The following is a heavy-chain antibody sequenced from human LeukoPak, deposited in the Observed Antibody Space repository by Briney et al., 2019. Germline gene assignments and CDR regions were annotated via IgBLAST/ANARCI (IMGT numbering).Heavy chain of an antibody. J-gene: IGHJ4*02. Sequence: GASVKVSCKASGYTFTGYYMHWVRQAPGQGLEWMGWINPNSGGTNYAQKFQGRVTMTRDTSISTAYMELTRLRSDDTAVYYCARDLSENYWGGFDYWGQGTLVTVSS. CDR2: INPNSGGT. D-gene: IGHD7-27*01. V-gene: IGHV1-2*02. CDR1: GYTFTGYY. CDR3: ARDLSENYWGGFDY.